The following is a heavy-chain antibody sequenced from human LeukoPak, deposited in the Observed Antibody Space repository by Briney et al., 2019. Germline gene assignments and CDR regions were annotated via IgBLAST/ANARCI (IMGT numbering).Heavy chain of an antibody. V-gene: IGHV3-7*01. CDR2: IKPDGSER. CDR1: GFPFTTYW. CDR3: ASNYYDSSGYYYTIES. J-gene: IGHJ4*02. D-gene: IGHD3-22*01. Sequence: GGSLRLSCAASGFPFTTYWMSWVRQAPGKGLEWLANIKPDGSERYYVDSVKGRFTISRDNAGDSLSLQMNSLRAEDTAVYYCASNYYDSSGYYYTIESWGQGTLVTVSS.